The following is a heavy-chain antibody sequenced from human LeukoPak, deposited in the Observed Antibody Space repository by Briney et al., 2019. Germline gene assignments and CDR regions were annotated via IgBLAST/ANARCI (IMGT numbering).Heavy chain of an antibody. Sequence: GGSLRLSCAASGFTFSSYSMNWVRQAPGKGLEWVSSISSSSSYIYYADSVKGRFTISRDNAKNSLYLQMNSLRAEDTAVYYCAREDLSGSYYYMDVWCKGTTVTVSS. V-gene: IGHV3-21*01. CDR2: ISSSSSYI. D-gene: IGHD1-26*01. J-gene: IGHJ6*03. CDR1: GFTFSSYS. CDR3: AREDLSGSYYYMDV.